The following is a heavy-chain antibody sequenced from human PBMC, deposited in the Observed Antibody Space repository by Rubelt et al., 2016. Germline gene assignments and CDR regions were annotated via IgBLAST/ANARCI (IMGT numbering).Heavy chain of an antibody. V-gene: IGHV4-31*03. Sequence: QVQLQESGPGLVKPSQTLSLTCTVSGGSISSGGYYWSWIRQHPGKGLEWIGYIYYSGSTNYNPSLKCGVSISVDTSKTQFSRKLSSVTAADTAVYYCARGRDDPVTGYFDYWGQGTLVTVSS. D-gene: IGHD3-3*01. CDR2: IYYSGST. CDR1: GGSISSGGYY. J-gene: IGHJ4*02. CDR3: ARGRDDPVTGYFDY.